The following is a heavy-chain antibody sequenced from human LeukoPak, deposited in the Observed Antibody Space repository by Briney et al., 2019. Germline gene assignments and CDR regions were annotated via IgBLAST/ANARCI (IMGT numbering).Heavy chain of an antibody. J-gene: IGHJ4*02. V-gene: IGHV4-34*01. CDR1: GGSFSPYY. CDR3: ARGGFYCGGDCFVDY. CDR2: INHSGST. Sequence: SETLSLTCAVYGGSFSPYYWSWIRQPPGKGLEWIGEINHSGSTNYNPSLKSRVTISVDTSKNQFSLRLSSVTAADTAVYYCARGGFYCGGDCFVDYWGQGTLVTVSS. D-gene: IGHD2-21*02.